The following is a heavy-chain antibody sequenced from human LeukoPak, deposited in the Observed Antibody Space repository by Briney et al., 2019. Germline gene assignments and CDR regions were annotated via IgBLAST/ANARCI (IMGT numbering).Heavy chain of an antibody. CDR3: ARGPRITIFGVIKNWFDP. CDR2: INTNTGNP. D-gene: IGHD3-3*01. V-gene: IGHV7-4-1*01. CDR1: GYTFTSYA. Sequence: GASVKVSRKASGYTFTSYAMNWVRQAPGQGLEWMGWINTNTGNPTYAQGFTGRFVFSLDTSVSTAYLQICSLKAEDTAVYYCARGPRITIFGVIKNWFDPWGQGTLVTVSS. J-gene: IGHJ5*02.